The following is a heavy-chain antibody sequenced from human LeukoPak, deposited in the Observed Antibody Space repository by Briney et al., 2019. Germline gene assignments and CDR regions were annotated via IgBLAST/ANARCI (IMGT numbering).Heavy chain of an antibody. CDR3: ASDLLNYFDY. Sequence: PSETLSLTCAVYGGSFGGYYWSWIRQPPGKGLEWIGEINHSGSTNYNPSLKSRVTISVDTSKNQFSLKLSSVTAADTAVYYCASDLLNYFDYWGQGTLVTVSS. CDR1: GGSFGGYY. V-gene: IGHV4-34*01. J-gene: IGHJ4*02. CDR2: INHSGST.